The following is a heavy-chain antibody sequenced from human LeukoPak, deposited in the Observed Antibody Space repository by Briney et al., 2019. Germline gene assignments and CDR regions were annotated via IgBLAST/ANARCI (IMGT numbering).Heavy chain of an antibody. CDR3: AQDIGGAVAVPGLYYTMDV. CDR1: GFTFDDYA. D-gene: IGHD6-19*01. Sequence: PGGSLRLSCEASGFTFDDYAMHWVRQAPGKGLEWVSGISWNSGSMGYADSVKGRFTISRDNAQNSLYLQVNSLRADDTAFYYCAQDIGGAVAVPGLYYTMDVWGQGTTVTVSS. V-gene: IGHV3-9*01. CDR2: ISWNSGSM. J-gene: IGHJ6*02.